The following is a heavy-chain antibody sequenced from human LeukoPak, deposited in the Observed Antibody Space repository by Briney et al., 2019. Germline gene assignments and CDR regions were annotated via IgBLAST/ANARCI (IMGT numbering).Heavy chain of an antibody. CDR3: ARAGPKGPFDYMDV. J-gene: IGHJ6*03. Sequence: PSETLSLTCTVSGGSISSSSYYWGWIRQPPGKGLEWIGSIYYSGSTYYNPSLKSRVTISVDTSKNQFSLKLSSVAAADTAVYYCARAGPKGPFDYMDVWGKGTTVTVSS. CDR1: GGSISSSSYY. D-gene: IGHD3-10*01. V-gene: IGHV4-39*07. CDR2: IYYSGST.